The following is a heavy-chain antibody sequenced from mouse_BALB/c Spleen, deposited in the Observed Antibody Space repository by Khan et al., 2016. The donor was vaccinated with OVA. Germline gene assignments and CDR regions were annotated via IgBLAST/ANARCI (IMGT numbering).Heavy chain of an antibody. CDR3: ARSLYYSDAYAMDY. V-gene: IGHV3-2*02. D-gene: IGHD2-13*01. CDR2: ISSTGST. CDR1: GYSITSDYA. Sequence: EVQLQESGPGLVKPSQSLSLTCTVTGYSITSDYAWNWIRQFPGNKLEWMGYISSTGSTSYNPSLKSRTSITRDTSTNQFFLHLNSVTTEDTATNYCARSLYYSDAYAMDYWGQGTSVTVSS. J-gene: IGHJ4*01.